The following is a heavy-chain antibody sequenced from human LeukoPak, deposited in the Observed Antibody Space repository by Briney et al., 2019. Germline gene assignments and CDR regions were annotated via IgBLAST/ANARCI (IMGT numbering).Heavy chain of an antibody. D-gene: IGHD2/OR15-2a*01. CDR1: GGSFSGCY. Sequence: PSETLSLTCAVYGGSFSGCYWSWIRQPPGKGLEWIGEINHSGSTNYNPSLKSRVTISVDTSKNQFSLKLSSVTVADTAVYYCATRGHSIAWGQGTLVTVSS. V-gene: IGHV4-34*01. J-gene: IGHJ4*02. CDR3: ATRGHSIA. CDR2: INHSGST.